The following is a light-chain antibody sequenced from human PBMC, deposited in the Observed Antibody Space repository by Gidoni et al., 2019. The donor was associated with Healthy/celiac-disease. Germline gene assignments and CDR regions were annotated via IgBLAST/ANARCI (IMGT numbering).Light chain of an antibody. Sequence: QLVLTQSPSASASLGASVKLTCTLSSGHSSYAIAWHQQQPEKGPRYLMKINSDGSHSKGDGIPDRFSGSSSGAERYLTLSSLQSEDEADYYCQTWGTYVVFGGGTKLTVL. V-gene: IGLV4-69*01. J-gene: IGLJ2*01. CDR2: INSDGSH. CDR3: QTWGTYVV. CDR1: SGHSSYA.